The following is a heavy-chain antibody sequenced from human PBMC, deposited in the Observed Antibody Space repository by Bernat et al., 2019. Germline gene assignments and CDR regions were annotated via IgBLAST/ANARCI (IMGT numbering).Heavy chain of an antibody. CDR2: INPNSGGT. D-gene: IGHD3-22*01. CDR3: ARGARNSYDSSGYYYIDY. CDR1: GYTFTNYG. J-gene: IGHJ4*02. V-gene: IGHV1-2*02. Sequence: QVQLVQSGAEVKKPGASVKVSCKASGYTFTNYGISWVRQAPGQGLEWMGWINPNSGGTDYAQKFQGRVTMTRDTSISTAYMELSRLRSDDTAVYYCARGARNSYDSSGYYYIDYWGQGTLVTVSS.